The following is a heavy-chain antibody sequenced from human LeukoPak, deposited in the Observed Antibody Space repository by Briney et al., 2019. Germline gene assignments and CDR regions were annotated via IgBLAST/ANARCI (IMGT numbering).Heavy chain of an antibody. Sequence: GESLKISCKGSGFRFNNYWIVWVRQMPGKGLEWVGIIYPTDSDTRYSPSFQGQVTISADKSISTAYLQWTSLKTSDTAIYYCARQIRYFDWSPFDFWGQGTLVTVSS. CDR3: ARQIRYFDWSPFDF. J-gene: IGHJ4*02. D-gene: IGHD3-9*01. CDR2: IYPTDSDT. CDR1: GFRFNNYW. V-gene: IGHV5-51*01.